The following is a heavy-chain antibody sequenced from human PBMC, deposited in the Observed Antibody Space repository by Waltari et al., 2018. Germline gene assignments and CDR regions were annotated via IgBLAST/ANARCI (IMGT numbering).Heavy chain of an antibody. CDR1: GGTFSSYA. CDR2: IIPIFGTA. V-gene: IGHV1-69*12. CDR3: ASSEWELQSGWFDP. J-gene: IGHJ5*02. D-gene: IGHD1-26*01. Sequence: QVQLVQSGAEVKKPGSSVKVSCKATGGTFSSYAISWVRQAPGQGLEWMGGIIPIFGTANYAQKFQGRVTITADESTSTSYMELSSLRSEDTAVYYCASSEWELQSGWFDPWGQGTLVTVSS.